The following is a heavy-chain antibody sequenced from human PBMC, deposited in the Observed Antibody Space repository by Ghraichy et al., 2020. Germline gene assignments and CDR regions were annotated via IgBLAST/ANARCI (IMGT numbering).Heavy chain of an antibody. D-gene: IGHD3-10*01. CDR1: GGSFSGYY. J-gene: IGHJ5*02. V-gene: IGHV4-34*01. CDR2: INHSGST. Sequence: SQTLSLTCAVYGGSFSGYYWSWIRQPPGKGLEWIGEINHSGSTNYNPSLKSRVTISVDTSKNQFSLKLSSVTAADTAVYYCARKGTYYYGSGSYPRGWFDPWGQGTLVTVSS. CDR3: ARKGTYYYGSGSYPRGWFDP.